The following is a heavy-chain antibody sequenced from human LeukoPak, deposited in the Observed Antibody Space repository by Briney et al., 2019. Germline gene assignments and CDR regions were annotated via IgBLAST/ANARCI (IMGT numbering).Heavy chain of an antibody. V-gene: IGHV3-9*01. CDR3: AKDRAAAGTHDAFEI. J-gene: IGHJ3*02. CDR1: GFTFDDYA. CDR2: ISWNSGRV. D-gene: IGHD6-13*01. Sequence: GGSLRLSCGASGFTFDDYAMHWVRQAPWKGLEWVSGISWNSGRVGYADSMKGRFTISRDNAKNSLYLQMNSLRVEDTALYYCAKDRAAAGTHDAFEIWGQGTMVTVSS.